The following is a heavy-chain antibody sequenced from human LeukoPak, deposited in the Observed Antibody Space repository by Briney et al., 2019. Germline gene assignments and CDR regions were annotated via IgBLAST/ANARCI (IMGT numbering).Heavy chain of an antibody. Sequence: GGSLRLSCAASGFTFSSYAMHWVRQAPGKGLEWVAVISYDGSNKYYADSVKGRFTISRDNSKSTLYLQMNSLRAEDTAVYYCARVEAGSAAAGYFDYWGQGTLVTVSS. CDR2: ISYDGSNK. CDR1: GFTFSSYA. V-gene: IGHV3-30-3*01. J-gene: IGHJ4*02. D-gene: IGHD6-13*01. CDR3: ARVEAGSAAAGYFDY.